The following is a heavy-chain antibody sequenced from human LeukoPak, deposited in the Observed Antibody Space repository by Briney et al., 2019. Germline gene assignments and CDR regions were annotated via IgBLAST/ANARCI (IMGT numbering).Heavy chain of an antibody. V-gene: IGHV3-66*01. J-gene: IGHJ4*02. CDR1: GFTVSSNY. Sequence: GGSLRLSCAASGFTVSSNYMSWVRQAPGKGLEWVSAIYSGGSTYYADSVKGRFTISRDNSKNTLYLQMNSLRAEDTAVYYCARGRGSVAGQVLVYWGQGTLVTVSS. D-gene: IGHD6-19*01. CDR3: ARGRGSVAGQVLVY. CDR2: IYSGGST.